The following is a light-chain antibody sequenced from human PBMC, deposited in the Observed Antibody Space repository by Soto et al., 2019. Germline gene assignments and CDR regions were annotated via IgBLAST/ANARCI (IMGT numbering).Light chain of an antibody. CDR3: QQLNSYPLT. CDR1: QGISSY. V-gene: IGKV1-9*01. CDR2: ATS. J-gene: IGKJ4*01. Sequence: DIQWTQSPSFLSASVGDRVTITCRASQGISSYLSWYQQKLGKAPKLLIYATSTLQSGVPSRFSGSGSGTEFTLTISSLQPEDFATYYCQQLNSYPLTFGGGTKVEIK.